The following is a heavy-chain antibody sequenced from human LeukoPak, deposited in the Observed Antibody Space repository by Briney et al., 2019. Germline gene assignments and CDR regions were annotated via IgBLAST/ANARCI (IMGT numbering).Heavy chain of an antibody. CDR1: GYTFTSYG. CDR3: ARWEDYDFWSGSSDY. D-gene: IGHD3-3*01. CDR2: ISAYNGNT. J-gene: IGHJ4*02. V-gene: IGHV1-18*01. Sequence: GASVKVSCKASGYTFTSYGISWVRQAPGQGLEWMGWISAYNGNTNYAQKLQGRVTMTTDTPTSTAYMELRSLRSDDTAVYYCARWEDYDFWSGSSDYWGQGTLVTVSS.